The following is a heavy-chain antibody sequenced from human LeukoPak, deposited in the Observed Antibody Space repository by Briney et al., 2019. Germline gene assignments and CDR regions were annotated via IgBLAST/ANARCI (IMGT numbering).Heavy chain of an antibody. CDR3: ARVLDDGNSGAHY. J-gene: IGHJ4*02. Sequence: SETLSLTCTVSGGSITTYYWSWIRQPAGKGLEWIGRVSTGGRTNYNPSLKSRLTMSADTSKKQFSLILNSVTAADTAVYYCARVLDDGNSGAHYWGQGTLVTVSS. V-gene: IGHV4-4*07. D-gene: IGHD4-23*01. CDR2: VSTGGRT. CDR1: GGSITTYY.